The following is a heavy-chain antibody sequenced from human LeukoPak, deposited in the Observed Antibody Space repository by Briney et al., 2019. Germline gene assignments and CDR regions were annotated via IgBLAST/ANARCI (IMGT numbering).Heavy chain of an antibody. CDR3: AKDYMYYDFWSGYYKINAFDI. V-gene: IGHV3-21*04. CDR1: GFTFSSYS. J-gene: IGHJ3*02. CDR2: ISSSSSYI. Sequence: GGSLRLSCAASGFTFSSYSMNWVRQAPGKGLEWVSSISSSSSYIYYADSVKGRFTISRDNAKNSLYLQMNSLRAEDTAVYYCAKDYMYYDFWSGYYKINAFDIWGQGTMVTVSS. D-gene: IGHD3-3*01.